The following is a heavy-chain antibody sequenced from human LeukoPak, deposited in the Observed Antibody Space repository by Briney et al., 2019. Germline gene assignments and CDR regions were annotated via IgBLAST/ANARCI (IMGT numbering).Heavy chain of an antibody. CDR2: ISGSGGST. V-gene: IGHV3-23*01. CDR3: EMTPFDY. Sequence: QPGGSLRLSCAASGFTFSNYAMTWVRQAPGKGLDWVSTISGSGGSTYYADSVKGRFTISRDNSKNTLSLQMNSLRVEDMAVYYCEMTPFDYWGQGTLVTVSS. CDR1: GFTFSNYA. J-gene: IGHJ4*02.